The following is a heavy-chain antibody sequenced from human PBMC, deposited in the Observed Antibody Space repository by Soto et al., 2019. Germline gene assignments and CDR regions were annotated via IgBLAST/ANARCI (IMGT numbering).Heavy chain of an antibody. CDR2: ISGSGGST. V-gene: IGHV3-23*01. Sequence: QRLSCAASGFTFSSYAMSWVRQAPGKGLEWVSAISGSGGSTYYADSVKGRFTISRDNSKNTLYLQMNSLRAEDTAVYYCAKGSGYYASSGYYYIPFDYWGQGTLVTVSS. D-gene: IGHD3-22*01. CDR1: GFTFSSYA. J-gene: IGHJ4*02. CDR3: AKGSGYYASSGYYYIPFDY.